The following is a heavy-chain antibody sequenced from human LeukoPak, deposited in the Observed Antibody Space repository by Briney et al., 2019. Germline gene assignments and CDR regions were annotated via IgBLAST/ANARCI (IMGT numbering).Heavy chain of an antibody. CDR2: ISGSGGST. CDR1: GFTFSSYA. J-gene: IGHJ4*02. D-gene: IGHD2-21*02. V-gene: IGHV3-23*01. CDR3: AKADKMVLVVVTAMDY. Sequence: GGSLRLSCAASGFTFSSYAMSWVRQAPGKGLEWVSAISGSGGSTYYADSVKGRFTISRDNSKDTLYLQMNSLRAEDTAVYYCAKADKMVLVVVTAMDYWGQGTLVTVSS.